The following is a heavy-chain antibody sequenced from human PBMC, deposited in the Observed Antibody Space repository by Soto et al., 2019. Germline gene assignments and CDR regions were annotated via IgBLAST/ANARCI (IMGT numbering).Heavy chain of an antibody. Sequence: GGSLRLSCAASGFTLSSYAMSWVRQAPGKGLEWVSAISGSGGSTYYADSVKGRFTISRDNSKNTLYLQMNSLRAEDTAVYYCATRYYYDSSGSHYFDYWGQGTLVTVSS. J-gene: IGHJ4*02. V-gene: IGHV3-23*01. D-gene: IGHD3-22*01. CDR3: ATRYYYDSSGSHYFDY. CDR1: GFTLSSYA. CDR2: ISGSGGST.